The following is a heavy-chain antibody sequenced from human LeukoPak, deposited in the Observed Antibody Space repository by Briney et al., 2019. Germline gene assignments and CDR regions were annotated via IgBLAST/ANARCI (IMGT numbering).Heavy chain of an antibody. Sequence: GGSLRLSCAASGFTFSDYYMSWVRQAPGKGLEWVSVIYSGGSTYYADSVKGRFTISRDNSKNTLYLQMNSLRAEDTAVYYCARDVEGYWGQGTLVTVSS. CDR3: ARDVEGY. J-gene: IGHJ4*02. CDR2: IYSGGST. V-gene: IGHV3-53*01. CDR1: GFTFSDYY. D-gene: IGHD5-24*01.